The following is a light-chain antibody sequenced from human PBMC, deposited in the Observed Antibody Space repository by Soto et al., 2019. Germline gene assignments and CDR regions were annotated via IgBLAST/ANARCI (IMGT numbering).Light chain of an antibody. CDR1: RSVSTN. J-gene: IGKJ4*01. Sequence: DILLTQSPAIVSVSPGERATLSCRASRSVSTNLAWYQHKHGQAPRLLIYGASTRVTDIPPKFCGSGSGTEFTLTINYLKSEDFGVYYCQQYDKTVPAVTFGGGTKVDIK. CDR3: QQYDKTVPAVT. CDR2: GAS. V-gene: IGKV3-15*01.